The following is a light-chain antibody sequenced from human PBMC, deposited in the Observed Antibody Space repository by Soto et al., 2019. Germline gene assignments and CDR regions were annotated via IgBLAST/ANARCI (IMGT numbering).Light chain of an antibody. CDR1: QGISNF. J-gene: IGKJ5*01. CDR3: QKYSSVIT. Sequence: DIQMTQSPSSLSASVGDRVTITCRASQGISNFLAWYQQKPGKVPKLLISAASTFESGVRSRVSGSGTGTDFTLTITSLQPEDVATYYCQKYSSVITFGQGTRLEIK. V-gene: IGKV1-27*01. CDR2: AAS.